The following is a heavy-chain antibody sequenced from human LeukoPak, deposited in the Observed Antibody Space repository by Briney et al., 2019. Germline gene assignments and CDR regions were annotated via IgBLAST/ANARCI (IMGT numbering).Heavy chain of an antibody. CDR2: ISPYDGDT. CDR3: ARDYCTRGGDCYKEDLFDP. D-gene: IGHD2-21*02. Sequence: AASVKVSCKASGYTFAIYGISWVRQAHGQGLEWMAWISPYDGDTNYAQNFEGRVTMTTETSTSTAYMELRSLRSDDTAIYYCARDYCTRGGDCYKEDLFDPWGQGTLVTVSS. V-gene: IGHV1-18*01. CDR1: GYTFAIYG. J-gene: IGHJ5*02.